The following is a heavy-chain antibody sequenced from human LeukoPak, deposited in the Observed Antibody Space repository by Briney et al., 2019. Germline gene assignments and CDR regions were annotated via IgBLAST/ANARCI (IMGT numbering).Heavy chain of an antibody. CDR1: GYTFTMYY. J-gene: IGHJ4*02. CDR2: INPSDGAT. V-gene: IGHV1-46*01. D-gene: IGHD6-13*01. CDR3: ARDRASSSWLHYFDY. Sequence: ASVKVSCKASGYTFTMYYIHWVRQAPGQGLEWMGMINPSDGATTYAQRFQARVTVTRDMSTTTVYMDLRSLRSEDTAVYYCARDRASSSWLHYFDYWGQGTLVTVSS.